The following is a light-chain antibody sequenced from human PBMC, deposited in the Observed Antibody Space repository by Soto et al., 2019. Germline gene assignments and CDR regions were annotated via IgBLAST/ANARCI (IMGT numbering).Light chain of an antibody. Sequence: QSVLTQPASVSGSPGQSITISCTGTSSDVGGYNYVSWYQQHPGKAPKLMIYDVSNRPSGVSNRFSGSKSGNTASLTISGLKDEDEADYYCSSYTSSSTQVFGTGTKVXV. J-gene: IGLJ1*01. V-gene: IGLV2-14*01. CDR3: SSYTSSSTQV. CDR2: DVS. CDR1: SSDVGGYNY.